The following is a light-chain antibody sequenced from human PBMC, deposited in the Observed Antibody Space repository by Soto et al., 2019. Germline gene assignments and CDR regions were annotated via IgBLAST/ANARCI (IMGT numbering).Light chain of an antibody. Sequence: EIVLTQSPGTLSLSPGEGATLSCRASQSVSNNYFAWYQQKPGQAPRLVISGASSRATAIPDRFSGSGSGTDFTLTISRLEPEDFAVYYCQQYVSSPLTFGGGTKVEIK. J-gene: IGKJ4*01. CDR2: GAS. V-gene: IGKV3-20*01. CDR3: QQYVSSPLT. CDR1: QSVSNNY.